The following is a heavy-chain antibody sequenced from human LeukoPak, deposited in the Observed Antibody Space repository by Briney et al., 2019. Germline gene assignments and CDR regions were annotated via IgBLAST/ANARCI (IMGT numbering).Heavy chain of an antibody. CDR2: IYYSGST. CDR1: GFTVSSYY. J-gene: IGHJ3*02. Sequence: PGGSLRLSCAASGFTVSSYYWSWIRQPPGKGLEWIGYIYYSGSTNYNPSLKSRVTISVDTSKNQFSLKLSSVTAADTAVYYCARVYCSSTSCYDMAAPPNAFDIWGQGTMVTVSS. CDR3: ARVYCSSTSCYDMAAPPNAFDI. V-gene: IGHV4-59*02. D-gene: IGHD2-2*01.